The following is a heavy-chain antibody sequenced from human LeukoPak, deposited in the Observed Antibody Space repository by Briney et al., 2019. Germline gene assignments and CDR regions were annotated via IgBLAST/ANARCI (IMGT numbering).Heavy chain of an antibody. J-gene: IGHJ6*03. CDR1: GDSISSYY. CDR2: IYYSGRT. Sequence: PSETLSLTCTVSGDSISSYYWSWIRQPPGKGLEWIGYIYYSGRTNYNPSLKSRVTISVDTSKNQFSLKLSSATAADTAVYYCARRGLYGDYLGYMDVWGKGTTVTVSS. V-gene: IGHV4-59*08. D-gene: IGHD4-17*01. CDR3: ARRGLYGDYLGYMDV.